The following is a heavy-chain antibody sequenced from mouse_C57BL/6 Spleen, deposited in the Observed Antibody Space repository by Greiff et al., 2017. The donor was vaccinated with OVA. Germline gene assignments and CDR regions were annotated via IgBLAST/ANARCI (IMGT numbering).Heavy chain of an antibody. D-gene: IGHD1-1*01. CDR1: GYAFSSSW. CDR3: ARYGRYAMDY. J-gene: IGHJ4*01. Sequence: QVQLQQSGPELVKPGASVKISCKASGYAFSSSWMNWVKQRPGKGLEWIGRIYPGDGDTNYNGKFKGKATLTADKSSSTAYMQLSSLTSEDSAVYFCARYGRYAMDYWGQGTSVTGSS. V-gene: IGHV1-82*01. CDR2: IYPGDGDT.